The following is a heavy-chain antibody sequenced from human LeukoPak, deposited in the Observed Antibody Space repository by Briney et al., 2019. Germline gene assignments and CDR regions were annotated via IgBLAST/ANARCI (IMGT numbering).Heavy chain of an antibody. CDR3: ARLAPLVPPSYVL. D-gene: IGHD2-8*01. Sequence: GESLKISCKGSGYSFTNYWIGWVRQMPGKGLEWMGIIYPGDSDTRYSPSFQGQVTISADKSITTAYLQWSSLKASDTALYYCARLAPLVPPSYVLWGQGTLVTVSS. J-gene: IGHJ4*02. CDR2: IYPGDSDT. V-gene: IGHV5-51*01. CDR1: GYSFTNYW.